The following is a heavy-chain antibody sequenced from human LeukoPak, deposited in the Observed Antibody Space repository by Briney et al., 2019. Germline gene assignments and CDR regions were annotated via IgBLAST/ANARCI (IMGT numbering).Heavy chain of an antibody. V-gene: IGHV3-30-3*01. CDR3: ARDMLWELRSVKPLDY. CDR2: ISYDGSNK. CDR1: GFTFSSYA. Sequence: GGSLRLSCAASGFTFSSYAMHWVRQAPGKGLEWVAVISYDGSNKYYADSVKGRFTISRDNSKNTLYLQMNSLRAEDTAVYYYARDMLWELRSVKPLDYWGQGTLVTVSS. D-gene: IGHD1-26*01. J-gene: IGHJ4*02.